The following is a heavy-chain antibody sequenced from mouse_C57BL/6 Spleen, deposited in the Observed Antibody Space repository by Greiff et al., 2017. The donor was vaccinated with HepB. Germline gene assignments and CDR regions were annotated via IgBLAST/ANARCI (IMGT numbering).Heavy chain of an antibody. CDR1: GYTFTSYW. CDR3: ASQQTKVYYAMDY. J-gene: IGHJ4*01. Sequence: VQLQQPGAELVKPGASVKMSCKASGYTFTSYWITWVKQRPGQGLEWIGDIYPGSGSTNYNEKFKSKATLTVDTSSSTVYMQLSSLTSEDSAVYYCASQQTKVYYAMDYWGQGTSVTVSS. CDR2: IYPGSGST. D-gene: IGHD1-3*01. V-gene: IGHV1-55*01.